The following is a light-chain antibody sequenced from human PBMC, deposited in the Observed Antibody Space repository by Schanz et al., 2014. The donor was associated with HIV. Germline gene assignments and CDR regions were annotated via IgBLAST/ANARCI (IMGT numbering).Light chain of an antibody. V-gene: IGLV2-23*02. CDR1: SSDVGSYNL. CDR2: EVS. CDR3: CSYAGTSTFVV. Sequence: QSALTQPASVSGSPGQSITISCTGTSSDVGSYNLVSWYQQPPGKAPKLMIYEVSKRPSGVSNRFSGSKSGNTASLTFSGLQAEDEADYYCCSYAGTSTFVVFGGGTKLTVL. J-gene: IGLJ2*01.